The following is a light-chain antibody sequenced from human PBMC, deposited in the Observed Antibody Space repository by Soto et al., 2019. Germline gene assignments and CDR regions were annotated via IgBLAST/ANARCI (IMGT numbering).Light chain of an antibody. CDR2: GNS. Sequence: QAVVTQPPSVSGAPGQRVTISWTGSSSNIGAGYDVHWYQQLPGTAPKLLIYGNSNRPSGVPDRFSGSKSGTSASLAITGLKAEDEADYYCQSYDSSLSVVFGGGTKLTVL. CDR3: QSYDSSLSVV. J-gene: IGLJ2*01. CDR1: SSNIGAGYD. V-gene: IGLV1-40*01.